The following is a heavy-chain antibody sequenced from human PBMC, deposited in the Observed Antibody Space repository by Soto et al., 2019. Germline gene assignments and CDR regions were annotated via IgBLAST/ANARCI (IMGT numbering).Heavy chain of an antibody. Sequence: GGSLRLSCAASGFTFSSYSMNWVRQAPGKGLEWVANIKQDGSEKYYVDSVKGRFTISRDNAKNSLYLQMNSLRAEDTAVYYCARALRGRAFDIWGQGTMVTVSS. CDR2: IKQDGSEK. CDR3: ARALRGRAFDI. J-gene: IGHJ3*02. D-gene: IGHD5-12*01. V-gene: IGHV3-7*01. CDR1: GFTFSSYS.